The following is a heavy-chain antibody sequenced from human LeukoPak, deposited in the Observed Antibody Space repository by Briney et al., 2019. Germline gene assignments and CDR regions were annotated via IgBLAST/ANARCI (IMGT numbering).Heavy chain of an antibody. Sequence: ASVTVSCKPSVYSFTYYAISWVRQAPGQGLEWMGWISTYNGDTRYARKFQGRVTLTTDTSTSTGYMEMGSLTSDDTAVYYCARDPSNTGGWNPYFDYWGQGTLVTVSS. D-gene: IGHD6-19*01. J-gene: IGHJ4*02. V-gene: IGHV1-18*01. CDR3: ARDPSNTGGWNPYFDY. CDR2: ISTYNGDT. CDR1: VYSFTYYA.